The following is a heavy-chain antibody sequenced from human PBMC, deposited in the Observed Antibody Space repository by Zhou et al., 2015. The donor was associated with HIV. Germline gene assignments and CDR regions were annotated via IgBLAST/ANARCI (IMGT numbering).Heavy chain of an antibody. V-gene: IGHV1-69*02. CDR2: ITPMFSIA. D-gene: IGHD2-15*01. CDR1: GGTVSTYT. CDR3: ARGGVVAAPMDF. J-gene: IGHJ4*02. Sequence: QVQLVQSGAEVRKPGSSVKVSCKASGGTVSTYTINWVRLAPGQGLEWMGSITPMFSIANYAQKFQGRVTVTADESTSTSYLEMWSLTFDDSAIYYCARGGVVAAPMDFWGQGARVTVAS.